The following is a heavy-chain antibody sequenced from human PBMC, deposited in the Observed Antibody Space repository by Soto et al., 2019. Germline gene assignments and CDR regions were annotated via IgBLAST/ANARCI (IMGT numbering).Heavy chain of an antibody. CDR3: ARDPGNYGLDV. J-gene: IGHJ6*02. CDR1: GYTFTDYY. Sequence: QVQLLQSGAEVKKPGASVKVSCKASGYTFTDYYMQWVRQAPGQGLEWLGWINSNTGGTNYAQKFRGRVTMTRDTSITTAYMELSRLGSDDTVVYYCARDPGNYGLDVWGQGTTVIVSS. CDR2: INSNTGGT. V-gene: IGHV1-2*02.